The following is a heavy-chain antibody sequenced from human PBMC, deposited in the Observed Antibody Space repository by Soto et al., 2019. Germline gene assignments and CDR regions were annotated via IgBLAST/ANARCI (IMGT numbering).Heavy chain of an antibody. Sequence: EVQLVESGGGWVQPGRSLRLSCAASGFTFDDYAMHWVRQAPGKGREWVSGISWKSGSISYADSVKGRFNISRDNAKNSMYLQMNSLRAEDTALYYCAKAYSSSWYGGYWGQGTRVTVSA. J-gene: IGHJ4*02. CDR1: GFTFDDYA. CDR2: ISWKSGSI. V-gene: IGHV3-9*01. D-gene: IGHD6-13*01. CDR3: AKAYSSSWYGGY.